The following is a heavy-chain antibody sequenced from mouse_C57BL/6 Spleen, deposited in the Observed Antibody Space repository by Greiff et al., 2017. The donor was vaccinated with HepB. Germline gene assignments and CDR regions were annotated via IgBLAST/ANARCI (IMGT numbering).Heavy chain of an antibody. Sequence: VQLQQPGAELVMPGASVKLSCKASGYTFTSYWMHWVKQRPGQGLEWIGEIDPSDSYTNYNQKFKGKSTLTVDKSSSTAYMQLSSLTSEDAAVYYCARKDWDERGDFDYWGQGTTLTVSS. CDR2: IDPSDSYT. J-gene: IGHJ2*01. CDR1: GYTFTSYW. D-gene: IGHD4-1*01. V-gene: IGHV1-69*01. CDR3: ARKDWDERGDFDY.